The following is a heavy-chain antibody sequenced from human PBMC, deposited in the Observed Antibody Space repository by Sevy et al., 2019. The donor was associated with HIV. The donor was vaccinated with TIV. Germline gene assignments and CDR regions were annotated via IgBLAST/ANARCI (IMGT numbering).Heavy chain of an antibody. CDR2: IYSGWNT. J-gene: IGHJ4*02. V-gene: IGHV4-4*07. CDR1: GASISNYY. CDR3: ARANFCSSTSCYDY. Sequence: SETLSLTCTVSGASISNYYWSWFRQPAGKGLEWIGRIYSGWNTNYNPSLKSRVTMSVDASKNQFFLNLSSVTAADTAVYYCARANFCSSTSCYDYWGQGSLVTVSS. D-gene: IGHD2-2*01.